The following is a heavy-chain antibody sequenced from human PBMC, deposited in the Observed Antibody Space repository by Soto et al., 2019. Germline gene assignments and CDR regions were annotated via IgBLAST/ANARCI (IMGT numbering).Heavy chain of an antibody. J-gene: IGHJ6*02. V-gene: IGHV1-69*06. Sequence: QVQLVQSGAEVKKPGSSVKVSCKASGGTFSSYAISWVRQAPGQGLEWMGGIIPIFGTANYAQKFQGRVTLTADKSTSTAYMRLSSLRSEDTAVYYCARNLYCSSTSYYLPIYYHGMDVWGQGTTVTVSS. CDR3: ARNLYCSSTSYYLPIYYHGMDV. D-gene: IGHD2-2*01. CDR2: IIPIFGTA. CDR1: GGTFSSYA.